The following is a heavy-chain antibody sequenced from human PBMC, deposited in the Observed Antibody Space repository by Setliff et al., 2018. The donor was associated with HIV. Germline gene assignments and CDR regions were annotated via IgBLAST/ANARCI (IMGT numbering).Heavy chain of an antibody. D-gene: IGHD2-15*01. V-gene: IGHV3-23*01. J-gene: IGHJ4*01. Sequence: GGSLRLSCSASGFTFSGSAIHWVRQASGKGLEWVSVISGSGGSTFYADSVKGRFTISRDNSKNTLYLQMNGLRVEDTDVYYCAKGGISGGAYPPYYFDYWGHGTLVTVSS. CDR1: GFTFSGSA. CDR3: AKGGISGGAYPPYYFDY. CDR2: ISGSGGST.